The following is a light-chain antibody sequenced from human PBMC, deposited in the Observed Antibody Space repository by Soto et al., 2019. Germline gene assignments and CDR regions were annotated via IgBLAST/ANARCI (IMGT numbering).Light chain of an antibody. J-gene: IGKJ5*01. CDR3: QKYGSYPSIP. CDR1: QSVSSSY. V-gene: IGKV3-20*01. Sequence: EIVLTQSPGTLSLSPGERATLSCRASQSVSSSYLAWYQQKPGQAPRLLIYGASSRATGIPDRFSGSGSGTDFTLTISRLEPEDFPVYSCQKYGSYPSIPFGQGTRREIK. CDR2: GAS.